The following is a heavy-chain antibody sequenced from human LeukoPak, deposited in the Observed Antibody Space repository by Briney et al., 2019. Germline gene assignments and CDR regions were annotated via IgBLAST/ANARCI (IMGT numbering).Heavy chain of an antibody. J-gene: IGHJ4*02. CDR3: STYGQVLLPFAS. D-gene: IGHD5-18*01. CDR2: SFPSGGER. V-gene: IGHV3-23*01. Sequence: AGSLTLSCTASGFTFSTCAMFWGRHPPAKGLGLVSISFPSGGERHYADSVMGRCTISRDNSNSIQSLQMISLVADATATEYYSTYGQVLLPFASWGQGPVVRVSS. CDR1: GFTFSTCA.